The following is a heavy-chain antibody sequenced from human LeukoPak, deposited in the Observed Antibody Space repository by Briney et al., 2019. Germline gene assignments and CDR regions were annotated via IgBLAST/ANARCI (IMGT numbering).Heavy chain of an antibody. V-gene: IGHV3-11*04. CDR3: ARDYWNDGDGGDH. J-gene: IGHJ4*02. CDR1: GFTFSDYN. D-gene: IGHD1-1*01. CDR2: ISRSGSTI. Sequence: GGSVRLSCAASGFTFSDYNMRWIRQAPGKGLEWVSSISRSGSTIYYADSVKGRFTISRDNAKNSLYLQMNSLRAEDTAVYYCARDYWNDGDGGDHWGQGTLVSVSS.